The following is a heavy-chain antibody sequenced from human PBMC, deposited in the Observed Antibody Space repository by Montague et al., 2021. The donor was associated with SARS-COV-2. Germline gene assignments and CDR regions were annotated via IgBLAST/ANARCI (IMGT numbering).Heavy chain of an antibody. CDR3: ARDHYGSEDY. CDR1: GFSFSSRG. J-gene: IGHJ4*02. CDR2: VEQDGSES. V-gene: IGHV3-7*01. D-gene: IGHD3-10*01. Sequence: SLSLSCSASGFSFSSRGMSWVRQVPGKGLEWVATVEQDGSESHYXDSVKGRFTISRDNAKSSAYLQMSSLRVEDTAVYFCARDHYGSEDYWGQGILVTVSS.